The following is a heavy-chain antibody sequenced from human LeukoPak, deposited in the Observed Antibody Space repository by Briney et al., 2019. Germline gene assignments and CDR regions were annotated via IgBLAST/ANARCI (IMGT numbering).Heavy chain of an antibody. D-gene: IGHD4-17*01. CDR1: GGSFSGYY. CDR3: AGWRVTTAIDY. CDR2: INHSGST. J-gene: IGHJ4*02. V-gene: IGHV4-34*01. Sequence: KPSETLSLTCAVYGGSFSGYYWSWIRQPPGKGLEWIGEINHSGSTNYNPSLKSRVTISVDTSKNQFSLKLSSVTAADTAVYYCAGWRVTTAIDYWGQGTLVTVSS.